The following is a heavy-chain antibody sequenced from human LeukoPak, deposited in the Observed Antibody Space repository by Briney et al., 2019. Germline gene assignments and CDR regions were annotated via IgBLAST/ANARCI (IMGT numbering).Heavy chain of an antibody. Sequence: SETLSLTCTVSGVSIRSYYWSWIRQPPGKGLEWIGSIYHSGTTYSGSTYYNPSLKSRVTISLDTSKNQFSLKVGSMTAADTAVYYCARAGGYGLIDYWGQGTMVTVSS. CDR2: IYHSGTTYSGST. V-gene: IGHV4-59*12. CDR1: GVSIRSYY. J-gene: IGHJ4*02. D-gene: IGHD5-18*01. CDR3: ARAGGYGLIDY.